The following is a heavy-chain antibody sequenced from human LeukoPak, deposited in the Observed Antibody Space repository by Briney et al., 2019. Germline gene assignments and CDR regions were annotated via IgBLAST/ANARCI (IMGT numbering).Heavy chain of an antibody. Sequence: SETLSLTCAVYGGSFSGYYWSWIRQPPGKGLEWIGEINHSGSTNYNPSLKSRVTISVDTSKNQFSLKLSSVTAADTAVYYCATRDCSGGSCLYYFDYWGQGTLVTVSS. V-gene: IGHV4-34*01. CDR3: ATRDCSGGSCLYYFDY. CDR2: INHSGST. CDR1: GGSFSGYY. J-gene: IGHJ4*02. D-gene: IGHD2-15*01.